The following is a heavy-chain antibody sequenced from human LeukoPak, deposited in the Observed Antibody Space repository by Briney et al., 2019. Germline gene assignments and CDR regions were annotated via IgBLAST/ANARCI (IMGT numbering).Heavy chain of an antibody. V-gene: IGHV3-53*01. Sequence: GGSLRLSCAASGFTVSSNYMSWVRQAPGKGLEWVSVIYSGGSTYYADSVKGQFTISRDNSKNTLYLQMNSLRAEDTAVYYCAREDGSGSDAFDIWGQGTMVTVSS. D-gene: IGHD3-10*01. J-gene: IGHJ3*02. CDR1: GFTVSSNY. CDR3: AREDGSGSDAFDI. CDR2: IYSGGST.